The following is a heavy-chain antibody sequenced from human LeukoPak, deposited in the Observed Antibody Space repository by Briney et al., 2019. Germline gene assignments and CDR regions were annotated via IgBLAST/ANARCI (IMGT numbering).Heavy chain of an antibody. Sequence: SVKVSRKASGGTFSSYAISWVRQAPGQGLEWMGGIIPIFGTANYAQKFQGRVTITADKSTSTAYIELSSLRSEDTAVYYCARDARRGYSGYDLDYWGQGTLVTVSS. J-gene: IGHJ4*02. CDR2: IIPIFGTA. V-gene: IGHV1-69*06. CDR3: ARDARRGYSGYDLDY. CDR1: GGTFSSYA. D-gene: IGHD5-12*01.